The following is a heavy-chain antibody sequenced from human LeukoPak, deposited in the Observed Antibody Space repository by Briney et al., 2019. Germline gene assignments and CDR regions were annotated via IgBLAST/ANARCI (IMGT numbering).Heavy chain of an antibody. D-gene: IGHD2-2*01. J-gene: IGHJ4*02. Sequence: PGGSLRLSCAASGFTFSTYAMHWVRQAPGMGLEWVAVISYDGSNKYYADSVKGRFTISRDNSKNTLYLQMNSLRAEDTAVYYCARAHGTVVPAAIDLKFDYWGQGTLVTVSS. CDR3: ARAHGTVVPAAIDLKFDY. CDR2: ISYDGSNK. CDR1: GFTFSTYA. V-gene: IGHV3-30-3*01.